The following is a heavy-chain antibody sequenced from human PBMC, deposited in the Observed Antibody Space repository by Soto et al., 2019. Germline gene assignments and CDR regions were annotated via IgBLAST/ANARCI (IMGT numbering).Heavy chain of an antibody. J-gene: IGHJ4*02. Sequence: EVQLVQSGAEVKKPGESLKISCKGSGFSFTSQWIAWVRQMPGKGLEWMGTVYPSDSHTRYSPSFQGQVTISAEKSISTAYLQWSSLKASDTAMYYCARQSGETYTPMDHWGQGTLVTVSS. V-gene: IGHV5-51*01. CDR1: GFSFTSQW. CDR3: ARQSGETYTPMDH. D-gene: IGHD5-18*01. CDR2: VYPSDSHT.